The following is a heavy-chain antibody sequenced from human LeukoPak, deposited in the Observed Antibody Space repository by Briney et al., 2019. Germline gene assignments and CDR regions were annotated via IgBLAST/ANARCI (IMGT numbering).Heavy chain of an antibody. V-gene: IGHV3-30*18. J-gene: IGHJ6*02. CDR2: ISYDGSNK. CDR3: AKRDWEDGMDV. D-gene: IGHD1-26*01. CDR1: GFTFSSYG. Sequence: GRSLRLSCAASGFTFSSYGMHWGRKAPGKGLEWVAVISYDGSNKYYADSVKGRFTISRDNSKNTLYLQMNSLRAEDTAVYYCAKRDWEDGMDVWGQGTTVTVSS.